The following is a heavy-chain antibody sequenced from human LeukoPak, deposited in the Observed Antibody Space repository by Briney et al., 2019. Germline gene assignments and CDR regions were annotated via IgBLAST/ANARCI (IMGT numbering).Heavy chain of an antibody. CDR1: GYTFTGYY. V-gene: IGHV1-2*02. J-gene: IGHJ4*02. Sequence: GSSVKVSCKASGYTFTGYYMHWVRQAPGQGLEWMGWINPNSGGTNYAQKFQGRVTMTRDTSISTAYMELSRLRSDDTAVYYCAVHDYGDPMVDYWGQGTLVTVSS. D-gene: IGHD4-17*01. CDR2: INPNSGGT. CDR3: AVHDYGDPMVDY.